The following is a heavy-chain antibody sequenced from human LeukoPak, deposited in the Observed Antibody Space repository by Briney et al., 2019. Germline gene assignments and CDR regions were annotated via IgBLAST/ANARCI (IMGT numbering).Heavy chain of an antibody. CDR3: ARVRVGTGLFDY. CDR2: IKQDGSEK. CDR1: GFIFSNYW. Sequence: GGSLRLSCAASGFIFSNYWMSWVRQAPGKGLEWVANIKQDGSEKYYVDSVKGRFTISRDNAKNSLYLQMNSLRAEDTAVYYCARVRVGTGLFDYWGQGTLVTVSS. D-gene: IGHD3-10*01. V-gene: IGHV3-7*03. J-gene: IGHJ4*02.